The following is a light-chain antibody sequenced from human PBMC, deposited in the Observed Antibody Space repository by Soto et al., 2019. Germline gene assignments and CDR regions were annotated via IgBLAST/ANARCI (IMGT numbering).Light chain of an antibody. CDR2: EVS. J-gene: IGLJ2*01. Sequence: QSALTQPASVSGSPGQSITISCTGSSSDVGGYVYVSWYQQHPGKTPKLMIYEVSNRPSGVSNRFSGSMSGNTASLTISGLQTEDEADYYCSSYTFSNTLIFGGGTKVTVL. V-gene: IGLV2-14*01. CDR3: SSYTFSNTLI. CDR1: SSDVGGYVY.